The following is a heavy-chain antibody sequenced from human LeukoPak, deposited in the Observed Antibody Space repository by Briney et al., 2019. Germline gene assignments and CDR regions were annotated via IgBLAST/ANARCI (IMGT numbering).Heavy chain of an antibody. Sequence: GRSLRLSCAASGFTFSSYGMHWVRQAPGKGLEWVAVISYDGSNKYYADSVKVRFTISRDNSKNTLYLQMNSLRAEDTAVYYCASSGVALGVKAIVATTPGDYWGQGTLVTVSS. CDR2: ISYDGSNK. J-gene: IGHJ4*02. CDR3: ASSGVALGVKAIVATTPGDY. V-gene: IGHV3-30*03. CDR1: GFTFSSYG. D-gene: IGHD5-12*01.